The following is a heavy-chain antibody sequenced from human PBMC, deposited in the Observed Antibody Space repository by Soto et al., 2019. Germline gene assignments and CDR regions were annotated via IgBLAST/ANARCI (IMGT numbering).Heavy chain of an antibody. CDR1: GYTFTSYA. V-gene: IGHV1-3*01. CDR2: INAGNGNT. Sequence: ASVKVSCKASGYTFTSYAMHWVRQAPGQRLEWMGWINAGNGNTKYSQKFQGRVTITRDTSASTAYMELSSLRSEDTAVYYCARDLAAARPSPYYYYYSMEVWGQGTTVTVSS. J-gene: IGHJ6*02. D-gene: IGHD6-6*01. CDR3: ARDLAAARPSPYYYYYSMEV.